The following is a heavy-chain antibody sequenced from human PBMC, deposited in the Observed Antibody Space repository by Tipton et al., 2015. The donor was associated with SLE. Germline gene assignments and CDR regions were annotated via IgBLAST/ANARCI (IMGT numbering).Heavy chain of an antibody. CDR3: ARALSDTGSLFDC. CDR1: GGSFSGYY. V-gene: IGHV4-34*01. D-gene: IGHD2-8*02. J-gene: IGHJ4*02. Sequence: TLSLTCAIYGGSFSGYYWSWIRQSPGKGLEWIGEINYRGSTSYHPSLKSRVTISVDTSKNQFSLRLSSVTAADTAVYYCARALSDTGSLFDCWGQGTLVTVSS. CDR2: INYRGST.